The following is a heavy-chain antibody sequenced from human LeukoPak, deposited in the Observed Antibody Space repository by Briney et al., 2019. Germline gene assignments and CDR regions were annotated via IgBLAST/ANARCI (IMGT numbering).Heavy chain of an antibody. V-gene: IGHV3-30*18. D-gene: IGHD6-13*01. CDR2: ISYDGSNK. CDR1: GFTFSSYG. J-gene: IGHJ6*02. Sequence: GSLRLSCAASGFTFSSYGMHWVRQAPGKGLEWVAVISYDGSNKYYADSVKGRFTISRDNSKNTPYLQMNSLRAEDTAVYYCAKEKYSSSWYTTDYYYYGMDVWGQGTTVTVSS. CDR3: AKEKYSSSWYTTDYYYYGMDV.